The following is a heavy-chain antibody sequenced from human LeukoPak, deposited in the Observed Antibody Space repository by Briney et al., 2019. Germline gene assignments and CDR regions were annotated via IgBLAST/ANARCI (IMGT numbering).Heavy chain of an antibody. CDR1: AYTFTNYY. V-gene: IGHV1-46*01. Sequence: ASVKVSCKASAYTFTNYYIHWLRQAPGQGLEWMGRINPSGGSTSYAQKFQGRVTMTRDMSTSTVYMELSSLRSEDTAVYYCARDINTYYYDSSGYYPDYWGQGTLVTVSS. CDR2: INPSGGST. D-gene: IGHD3-22*01. J-gene: IGHJ4*02. CDR3: ARDINTYYYDSSGYYPDY.